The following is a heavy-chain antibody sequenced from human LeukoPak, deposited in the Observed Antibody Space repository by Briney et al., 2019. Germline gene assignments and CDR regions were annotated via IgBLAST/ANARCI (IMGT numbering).Heavy chain of an antibody. CDR2: IYTSGST. CDR3: ARVVGSGWKFDY. J-gene: IGHJ4*02. CDR1: GGSISSGSYY. Sequence: SETLSLTCTVSGGSISSGSYYWSWIRQPAGKGLEWIGRIYTSGSTNYNPSLKSRVTISVDTSKNQFSLKLSSVTAADTAVYYCARVVGSGWKFDYWGQGTLVTVSS. V-gene: IGHV4-61*02. D-gene: IGHD6-19*01.